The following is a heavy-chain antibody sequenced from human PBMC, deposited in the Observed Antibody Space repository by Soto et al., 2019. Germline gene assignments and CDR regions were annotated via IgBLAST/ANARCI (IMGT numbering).Heavy chain of an antibody. CDR3: ARERSAAGTGWFDP. CDR2: MNPNSGNT. D-gene: IGHD6-13*01. Sequence: QVQLVQSGAEVKKPGASVKVSGKASGNTSPGYDINWVRQATGQGLEWMGWMNPNSGNTGYAQKFQGRVTMTRNTSISTAYMELSSLRSEDTAVYYCARERSAAGTGWFDPWGQGTLVTVSS. J-gene: IGHJ5*02. CDR1: GNTSPGYD. V-gene: IGHV1-8*01.